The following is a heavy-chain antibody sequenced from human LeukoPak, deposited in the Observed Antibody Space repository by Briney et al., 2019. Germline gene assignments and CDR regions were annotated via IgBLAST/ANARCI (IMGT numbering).Heavy chain of an antibody. V-gene: IGHV3-69-1*01. CDR2: IRSDGII. J-gene: IGHJ3*02. D-gene: IGHD2/OR15-2a*01. CDR3: ARDNIWAFDI. Sequence: GGSLRLSCAASGFTFSSYAMSWVRKAPGKGLEWVSHIRSDGIISYAGSVKGRFTISRDDAKTSVYLQLNSLRDEDTAIYYCARDNIWAFDIWGQGTMVTVSS. CDR1: GFTFSSYA.